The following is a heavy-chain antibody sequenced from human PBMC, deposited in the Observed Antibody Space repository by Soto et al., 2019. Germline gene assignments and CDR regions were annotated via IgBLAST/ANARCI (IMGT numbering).Heavy chain of an antibody. CDR2: IYYSGST. V-gene: IGHV4-39*01. CDR3: ARQVRRLMVYASINWFDP. D-gene: IGHD2-8*01. CDR1: GGSISRGGYF. Sequence: PSETLSLTCTVSGGSISRGGYFWSWIRQHPGRGLEWIGIIYYSGSTYYNPSLKSRVTISVDTSKNQFSLKLSSVTAADTAVYYCARQVRRLMVYASINWFDPWGQGTLVTVSS. J-gene: IGHJ5*02.